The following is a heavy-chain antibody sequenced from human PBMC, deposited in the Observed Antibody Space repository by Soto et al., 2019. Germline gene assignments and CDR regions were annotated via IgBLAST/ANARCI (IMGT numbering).Heavy chain of an antibody. Sequence: QVQLQQWGAGLLKPSETMSLTCAVDSVPFSGHYWSWIRQPPGKDLEWIGEIYHGLSIVYNPSLKSRVTISGDSSKNQFSLKLSSVTAAATAVYYCARHGGYFFDYWGQGTLVTVSS. CDR1: SVPFSGHY. CDR3: ARHGGYFFDY. D-gene: IGHD3-16*01. J-gene: IGHJ4*02. CDR2: IYHGLSI. V-gene: IGHV4-34*01.